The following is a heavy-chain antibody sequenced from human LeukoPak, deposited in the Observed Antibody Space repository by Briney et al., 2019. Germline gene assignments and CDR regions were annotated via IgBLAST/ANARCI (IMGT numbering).Heavy chain of an antibody. D-gene: IGHD6-19*01. CDR3: ARDRSGWGGGPDY. J-gene: IGHJ4*02. CDR2: INWNGGST. V-gene: IGHV3-20*04. Sequence: GGXLRLSCAASGFTFDDYGMSWVGQAPGKGLEGVSGINWNGGSTVYADSVKGRFTISRVKDKNSLYLQMNSLRAEDTALYYCARDRSGWGGGPDYWGQGTLVTVSS. CDR1: GFTFDDYG.